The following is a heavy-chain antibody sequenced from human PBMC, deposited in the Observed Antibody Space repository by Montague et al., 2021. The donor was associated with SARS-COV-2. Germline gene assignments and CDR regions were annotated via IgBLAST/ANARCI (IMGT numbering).Heavy chain of an antibody. Sequence: SLRLSCAASGFTFSSYAMSWVRQAPGKGLEWVSAISGSGGSTYYADSVXGLFTISRDNSKNTLYLQMNSLRAEDTAVYYCAKAPQPHDYGDYFDYWGQGTLVTVSS. D-gene: IGHD4-17*01. V-gene: IGHV3-23*01. J-gene: IGHJ4*02. CDR3: AKAPQPHDYGDYFDY. CDR2: ISGSGGST. CDR1: GFTFSSYA.